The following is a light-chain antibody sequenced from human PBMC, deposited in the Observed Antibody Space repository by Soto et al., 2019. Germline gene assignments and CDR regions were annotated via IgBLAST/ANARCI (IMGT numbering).Light chain of an antibody. Sequence: EIVLTRSPGTLSLSPGERATLSCRASQSVSSSYLAWYKQKPGQAPRLLIYGASSRATGIPDRFSGSGSGTDSTLTIRRLEPEEFAVYYCPQYGSSIPFGQRTKADIK. CDR3: PQYGSSIP. CDR2: GAS. CDR1: QSVSSSY. V-gene: IGKV3-20*01. J-gene: IGKJ1*01.